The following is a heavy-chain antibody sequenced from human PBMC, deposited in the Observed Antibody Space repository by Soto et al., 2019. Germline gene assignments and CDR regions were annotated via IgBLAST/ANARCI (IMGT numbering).Heavy chain of an antibody. V-gene: IGHV4-4*07. Sequence: KPSETLSLTCTVSGGSISSYYWSWIRQPAGKGLEWIGRIYTSGSTNYNPSLKSRVTMSVDTSKNQFSLKLSSVTAADTAVYYCASMRGYYDSSGFEHRVWFDPWGQGTLVTVSS. CDR3: ASMRGYYDSSGFEHRVWFDP. J-gene: IGHJ5*02. CDR1: GGSISSYY. D-gene: IGHD3-22*01. CDR2: IYTSGST.